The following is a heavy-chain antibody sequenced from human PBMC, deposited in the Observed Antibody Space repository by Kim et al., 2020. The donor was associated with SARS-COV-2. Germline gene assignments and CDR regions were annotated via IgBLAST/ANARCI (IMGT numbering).Heavy chain of an antibody. CDR1: GGSVSSGSYY. CDR2: IYYSGST. J-gene: IGHJ3*02. CDR3: ARSGWAIVVEDPIYDAFDI. D-gene: IGHD3-22*01. Sequence: SETLSLTCTVSGGSVSSGSYYWSWIRQPPGKGLEWIGYIYYSGSTNYNPSLKSRVTISVDTSKNQFSLKLSSVTAADTAVYYCARSGWAIVVEDPIYDAFDIWGQGTMVTVSS. V-gene: IGHV4-61*01.